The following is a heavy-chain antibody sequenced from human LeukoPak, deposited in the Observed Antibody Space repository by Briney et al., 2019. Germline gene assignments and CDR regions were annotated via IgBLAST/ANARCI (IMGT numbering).Heavy chain of an antibody. D-gene: IGHD1-7*01. CDR2: IKSKTDGETT. Sequence: GGSLRLSCAASGFTFSSYAMHWFRQAPGKGLEWVGRIKSKTDGETTDYAAPVKGRFTISRDDSENTLYLQMNTLKTEDSAVYYCNTDARWELEFDYWGQGTLVTVSS. V-gene: IGHV3-15*01. CDR1: GFTFSSYA. J-gene: IGHJ4*02. CDR3: NTDARWELEFDY.